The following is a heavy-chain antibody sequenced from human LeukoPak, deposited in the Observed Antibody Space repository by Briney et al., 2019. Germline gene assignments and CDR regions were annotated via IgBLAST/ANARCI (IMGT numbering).Heavy chain of an antibody. Sequence: GGSLRLSCAPSGFTFDDYAMHWVRQAPGEGLEWVSGISWNSGSLGYADSVKGRFTISGDNAKNSQYLQMNSLRAEDMALYYCAKDGRPFDLWGRGTLVTVSS. CDR1: GFTFDDYA. V-gene: IGHV3-9*03. CDR2: ISWNSGSL. J-gene: IGHJ2*01. CDR3: AKDGRPFDL.